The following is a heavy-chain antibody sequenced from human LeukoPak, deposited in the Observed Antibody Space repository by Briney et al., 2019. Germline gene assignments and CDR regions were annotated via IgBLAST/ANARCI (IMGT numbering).Heavy chain of an antibody. CDR2: ISAYNGNT. V-gene: IGHV1-18*01. CDR1: GYTFTSYG. J-gene: IGHJ5*02. CDR3: ARDLSVADNWFDP. D-gene: IGHD6-13*01. Sequence: ASVKVSCKASGYTFTSYGISWVRQAPGQGLEWMGWISAYNGNTNYAQKLQGRVTMTTDTSTSTVYMELRSLRSDDTAVYYCARDLSVADNWFDPWGQGTLVTVSS.